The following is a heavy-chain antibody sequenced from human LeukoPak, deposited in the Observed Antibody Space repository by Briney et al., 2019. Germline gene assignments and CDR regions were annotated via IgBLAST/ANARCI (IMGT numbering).Heavy chain of an antibody. J-gene: IGHJ4*02. CDR2: IYSGGST. D-gene: IGHD6-13*01. V-gene: IGHV3-53*01. CDR1: GLTVSNNY. CDR3: ARWWYSSRLYYFDY. Sequence: PGGSLRLSCAASGLTVSNNYMSWVRQAPGKGLEWLSVIYSGGSTYYADSVKGRFTISRDNSKNTLYLQMNSLRAEDTAVCYCARWWYSSRLYYFDYWGQGTLVTVSS.